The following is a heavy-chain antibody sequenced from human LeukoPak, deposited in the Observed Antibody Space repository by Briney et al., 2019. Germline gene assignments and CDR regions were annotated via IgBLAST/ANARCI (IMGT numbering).Heavy chain of an antibody. CDR1: GGSISSSSYY. V-gene: IGHV4-39*07. J-gene: IGHJ4*02. CDR2: IYYSGST. CDR3: ARGFNPDY. Sequence: PSETLSLTCTISGGSISSSSYYWGWIRQPPGKGLEWIGSIYYSGSTYYNPSLKSRVTISVDTSKNQFSLKLSSVTAADTAVYYCARGFNPDYWGQGTLVTVSS. D-gene: IGHD1-14*01.